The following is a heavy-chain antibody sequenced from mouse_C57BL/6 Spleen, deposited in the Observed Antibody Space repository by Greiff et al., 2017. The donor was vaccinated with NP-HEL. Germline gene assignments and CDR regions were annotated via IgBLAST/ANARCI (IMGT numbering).Heavy chain of an antibody. CDR3: ARAPYYYGSDYYAMDY. V-gene: IGHV3-3*01. J-gene: IGHJ4*01. D-gene: IGHD1-1*01. CDR2: TFYSGIT. CDR1: GFSINSDCY. Sequence: EVKLMESGPSLVRPSQTLSLTCTVTGFSINSDCYWIWIRQFPGNKLEYIGYTFYSGITYYNPSLESRTYITRDTSKNQFSLKLSSVTTEDTATYYCARAPYYYGSDYYAMDYWGQGTSVTVSS.